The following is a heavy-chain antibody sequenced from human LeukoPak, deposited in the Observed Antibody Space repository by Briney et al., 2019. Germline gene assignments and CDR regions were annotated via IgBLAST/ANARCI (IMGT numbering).Heavy chain of an antibody. D-gene: IGHD3-22*01. CDR1: GDSISSGNW. CDR2: IHHSGST. CDR3: ASEDSSAPGYFEY. J-gene: IGHJ4*02. Sequence: SETLSLTCAVSGDSISSGNWWSWVRQPPGKGLEWIGEIHHSGSTNYNPSLKSRVTISEDTSKNQFSLKLISVTAADTAVYFCASEDSSAPGYFEYWGQGTLLTVSS. V-gene: IGHV4-4*02.